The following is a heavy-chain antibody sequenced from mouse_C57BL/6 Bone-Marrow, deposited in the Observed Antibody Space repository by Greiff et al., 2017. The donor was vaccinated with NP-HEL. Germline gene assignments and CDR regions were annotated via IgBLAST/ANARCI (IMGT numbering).Heavy chain of an antibody. Sequence: EVQLVESGGDLVKPGGSLKLSCAASGFTFSSYGMSWVRQTPDKRLEWVATISSGGSYTSSPDSVKGRFPISRDNAKNTLYLQMSSLKSEDTAMYYCAREIRRFAYWGQGTLVTVSA. CDR2: ISSGGSYT. CDR3: AREIRRFAY. V-gene: IGHV5-6*01. J-gene: IGHJ3*01. CDR1: GFTFSSYG.